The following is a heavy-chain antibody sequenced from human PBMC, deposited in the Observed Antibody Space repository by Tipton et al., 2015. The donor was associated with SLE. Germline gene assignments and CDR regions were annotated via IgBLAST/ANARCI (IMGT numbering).Heavy chain of an antibody. CDR1: GFTFSSYG. V-gene: IGHV3-30*18. CDR2: ISYDGSNK. Sequence: SLRLSCAASGFTFSSYGMHWVRQAPGKGLEWVAVISYDGSNKYYADSVKGRFTISRDNSKNTLYLQMNSLRAEDTAVYYCAKDGSWGDYPFDYWGQGTLVTVSS. J-gene: IGHJ4*02. CDR3: AKDGSWGDYPFDY. D-gene: IGHD4-17*01.